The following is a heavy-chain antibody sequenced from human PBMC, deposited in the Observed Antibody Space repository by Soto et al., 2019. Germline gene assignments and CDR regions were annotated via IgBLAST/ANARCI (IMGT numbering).Heavy chain of an antibody. CDR2: IIPIFGTA. Sequence: ASVKVSCKASGGTFSSYAISWVRQAPGQGLEWMGGIIPIFGTANHAQKFQGRVTITADESTSTAYMELSSLRSEDTAVYYCARDRPKPRYGSGSYYNSNWFDPWGQGTLVTVSS. CDR3: ARDRPKPRYGSGSYYNSNWFDP. V-gene: IGHV1-69*13. CDR1: GGTFSSYA. J-gene: IGHJ5*02. D-gene: IGHD3-10*01.